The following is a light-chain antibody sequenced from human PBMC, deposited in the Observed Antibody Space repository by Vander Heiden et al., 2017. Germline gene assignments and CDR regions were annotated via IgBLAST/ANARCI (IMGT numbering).Light chain of an antibody. CDR2: AAS. Sequence: IPLPQSPSSLSASVGDRVTITCRASQSISSYLNWYQQKPGKAPNLLIYAASSLESGVPSRFSGNESGTNFTLTISSLQAEDFATYYCQQSYSILTWTFGQGTKVEIK. J-gene: IGKJ1*01. CDR1: QSISSY. CDR3: QQSYSILTWT. V-gene: IGKV1-39*01.